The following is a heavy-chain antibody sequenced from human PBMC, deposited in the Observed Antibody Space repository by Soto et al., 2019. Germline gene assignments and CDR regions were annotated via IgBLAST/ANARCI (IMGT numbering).Heavy chain of an antibody. CDR1: GYTFTRYT. J-gene: IGHJ5*02. D-gene: IGHD6-6*01. V-gene: IGHV1-3*01. Sequence: QVQLVQSGAEVKKPGASVKISCKASGYTFTRYTMNWVRQAPGQRREWMGWINPDNGNTKSSQKFQARVIITRDTSATTAYMDLSSLRSDATVVYYCARSIATGQLDPWGQGTLVTVSS. CDR2: INPDNGNT. CDR3: ARSIATGQLDP.